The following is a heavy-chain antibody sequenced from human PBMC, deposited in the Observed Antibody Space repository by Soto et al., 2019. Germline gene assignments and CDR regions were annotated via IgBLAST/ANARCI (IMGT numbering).Heavy chain of an antibody. CDR3: ARPTRGVSGDAFDI. D-gene: IGHD1-26*01. Sequence: SETLSLTCTVSGGSISSSSYYWGWIRQPPGKGLEWIGSIYYSGSTYYNPSLKSRVTISVDTSKNQFSLKLSSVTAADTAVYYCARPTRGVSGDAFDIWGQGTMVTVSS. J-gene: IGHJ3*02. CDR1: GGSISSSSYY. CDR2: IYYSGST. V-gene: IGHV4-39*01.